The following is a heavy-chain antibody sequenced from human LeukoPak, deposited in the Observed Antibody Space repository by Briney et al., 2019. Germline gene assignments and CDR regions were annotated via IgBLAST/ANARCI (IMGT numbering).Heavy chain of an antibody. CDR1: GFTFRGYV. D-gene: IGHD3-3*01. CDR2: TAYDGSRQ. J-gene: IGHJ5*02. Sequence: GGSLRLSCAASGFTFRGYVMHWVRPAPGKGVEGVTGTAYDGSRQHYADSVRGRFTISRDNSRNTMHLQMNSLRVEDTAVYHCTRYDSSRFVPRGQGNLFFVSS. V-gene: IGHV3-30*03. CDR3: TRYDSSRFVP.